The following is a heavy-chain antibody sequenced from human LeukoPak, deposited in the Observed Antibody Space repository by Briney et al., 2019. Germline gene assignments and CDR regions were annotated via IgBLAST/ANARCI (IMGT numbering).Heavy chain of an antibody. V-gene: IGHV3-49*04. CDR2: IRSKAYGGTT. D-gene: IGHD3-3*01. CDR1: GFTFGDYA. J-gene: IGHJ6*02. CDR3: TRTPPSYYDFWSGPSMDV. Sequence: GGSLRLSCTASGFTFGDYAMSWVRQAPGKGLEWVGFIRSKAYGGTTECAASVKGRFTISRDDSKSIAYLQMNSLKTEDTAVYYCTRTPPSYYDFWSGPSMDVWGQGTTVTVSS.